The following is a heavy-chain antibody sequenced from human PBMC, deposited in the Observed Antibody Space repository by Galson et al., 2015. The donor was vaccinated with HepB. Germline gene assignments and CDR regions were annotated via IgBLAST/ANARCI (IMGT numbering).Heavy chain of an antibody. CDR2: INAGNGNT. V-gene: IGHV1-3*01. D-gene: IGHD1-26*01. CDR1: GYTFTSYA. J-gene: IGHJ6*02. CDR3: ARDAWWELPYYYYYGMDV. Sequence: SVKVSCKASGYTFTSYAMHWVRQAPGQRLEWMGWINAGNGNTKYSQKFQGRVTITRDTSASTAYMELSSLRSEDTAVYYCARDAWWELPYYYYYGMDVWGQGTTVTVSS.